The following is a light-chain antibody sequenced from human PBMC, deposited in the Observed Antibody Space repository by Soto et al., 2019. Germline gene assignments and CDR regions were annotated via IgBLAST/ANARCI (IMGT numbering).Light chain of an antibody. Sequence: QSVLMQPPSVSAAPGQKVTISCSGSTSNIGYHYVSWYQHLPGTAPKLLIYDNIRRPSWIPDRFSGSKSGTSATLGVTGLQTGDEADYYCGTWDSSLSAWVFGGGTKVTVL. CDR1: TSNIGYHY. V-gene: IGLV1-51*01. J-gene: IGLJ3*02. CDR2: DNI. CDR3: GTWDSSLSAWV.